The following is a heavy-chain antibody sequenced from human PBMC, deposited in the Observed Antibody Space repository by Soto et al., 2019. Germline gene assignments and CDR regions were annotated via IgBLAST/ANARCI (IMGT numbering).Heavy chain of an antibody. CDR1: GFTFSNYA. CDR2: ISGSGGST. V-gene: IGHV3-23*01. CDR3: AKDQGSSWYEIDY. D-gene: IGHD6-13*01. J-gene: IGHJ4*02. Sequence: EVQLLESGGGLVQPGGSLRLSFAASGFTFSNYAVTWVRQAPGKGLEWVSTISGSGGSTYYADSVKGRFTISRDNSKNPLHLQMNSLRAEDTAVYYCAKDQGSSWYEIDYWGQGTLVTVSS.